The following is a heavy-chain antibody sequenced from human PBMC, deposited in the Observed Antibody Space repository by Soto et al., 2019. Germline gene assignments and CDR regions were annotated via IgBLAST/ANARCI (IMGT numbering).Heavy chain of an antibody. Sequence: QVPLVESGGGVVQPGRSLRLSCAASGFTFSTYGMHWVRQAPGKGLEWVGLISYDGSYKYYAESMKGRFTISRDNSKNTLYLQLNSLRAADTAVYYCAKDPTYDSSGYYFYYGMDVWGQGTTVTVSS. D-gene: IGHD3-22*01. V-gene: IGHV3-30*18. CDR1: GFTFSTYG. CDR2: ISYDGSYK. J-gene: IGHJ6*02. CDR3: AKDPTYDSSGYYFYYGMDV.